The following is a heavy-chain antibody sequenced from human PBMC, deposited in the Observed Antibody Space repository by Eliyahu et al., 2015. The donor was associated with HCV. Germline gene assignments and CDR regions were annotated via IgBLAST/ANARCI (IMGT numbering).Heavy chain of an antibody. Sequence: QVQLVQSGAEVKKPGSSVKVSCKASGGTFSSXAISWVRQAPGQGLEWMGGIIPIFGTANYAQKFQGRVTITADESTSTAYMELSSLRSEDTAVYYCARADCSGGSCYNYYYGMDVWGQGTTVTVSX. CDR1: GGTFSSXA. D-gene: IGHD2-15*01. CDR3: ARADCSGGSCYNYYYGMDV. V-gene: IGHV1-69*01. J-gene: IGHJ6*02. CDR2: IIPIFGTA.